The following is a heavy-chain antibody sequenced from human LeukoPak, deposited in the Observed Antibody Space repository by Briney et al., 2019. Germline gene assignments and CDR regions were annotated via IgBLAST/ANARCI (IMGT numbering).Heavy chain of an antibody. CDR2: ISYDGSNK. V-gene: IGHV3-30*04. J-gene: IGHJ4*02. CDR3: ARDWGLRPFDY. Sequence: PGGSLRLSCAASGITFSSYAMHWVRQAPGKGLEWVAVISYDGSNKYYADSVKGRFTISRDNSKNTQYLQMNSLRADDTAVYHCARDWGLRPFDYWGQGTLVTVSS. CDR1: GITFSSYA. D-gene: IGHD4-17*01.